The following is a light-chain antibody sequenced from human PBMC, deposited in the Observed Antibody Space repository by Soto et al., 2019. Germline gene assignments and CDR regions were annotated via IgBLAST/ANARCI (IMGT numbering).Light chain of an antibody. CDR3: ETWYSNTHKV. Sequence: QSVLTQSSSASASLGSSIKLTCILSSGHSTYIIAWHQQQPGKAPRFLMTLDRSGSYNRGSGVPDRFSGSSSGADRYLTISTLQFEDEGDYYCETWYSNTHKVFGGGTKLTVL. J-gene: IGLJ3*02. CDR2: LDRSGSY. V-gene: IGLV4-60*02. CDR1: SGHSTYI.